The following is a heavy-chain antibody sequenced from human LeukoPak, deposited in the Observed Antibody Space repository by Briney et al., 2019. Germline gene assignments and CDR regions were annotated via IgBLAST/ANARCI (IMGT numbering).Heavy chain of an antibody. Sequence: GGSLRLSCVASGFTSSAFWMSWVRRPPGKGLEWVTNIKKDGSEKEYVDSVKGRFSIFRDNAKNSVYLQMNSLRAEDTAVYYCTRQGVFGEVDYWGQGILVTVSS. CDR1: GFTSSAFW. J-gene: IGHJ4*02. V-gene: IGHV3-7*01. D-gene: IGHD3-10*02. CDR3: TRQGVFGEVDY. CDR2: IKKDGSEK.